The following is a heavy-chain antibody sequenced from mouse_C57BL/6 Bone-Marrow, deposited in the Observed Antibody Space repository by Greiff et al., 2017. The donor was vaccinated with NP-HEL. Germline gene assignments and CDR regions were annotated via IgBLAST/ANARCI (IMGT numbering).Heavy chain of an antibody. J-gene: IGHJ1*03. CDR1: GFTFSSYA. D-gene: IGHD1-1*01. Sequence: EVQGVESGGGLVKPGGSLKLSCAASGFTFSSYAMSWVRQTPEKRLEWVATISDGGSYTYYPDNVKGRFTISRDNAKNNLYLQMSHLKSEDTAMYYCARGTTVVADWYFDVWGTGTTVTVSS. CDR3: ARGTTVVADWYFDV. V-gene: IGHV5-4*01. CDR2: ISDGGSYT.